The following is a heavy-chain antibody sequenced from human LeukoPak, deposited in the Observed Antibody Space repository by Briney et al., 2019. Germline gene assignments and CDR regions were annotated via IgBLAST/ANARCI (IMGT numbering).Heavy chain of an antibody. CDR3: ASAPKYSSSWYKRGFVDY. Sequence: SETLSLTCTVSGGSISSGSYYWGWIRQPPGKGLEWIGSIYYSGSTYYNPSLKSRVTISVDTSKNQFSLKLSSVTAADTAVYYCASAPKYSSSWYKRGFVDYWGQGTLVTVSS. CDR2: IYYSGST. J-gene: IGHJ4*02. D-gene: IGHD6-13*01. V-gene: IGHV4-39*01. CDR1: GGSISSGSYY.